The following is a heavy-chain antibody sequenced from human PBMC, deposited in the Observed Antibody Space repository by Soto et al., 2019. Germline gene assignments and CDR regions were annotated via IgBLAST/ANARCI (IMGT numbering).Heavy chain of an antibody. Sequence: QVQLQESGPGLVKPSETLSLTCTVSGGSITSYYWSWIRQPPGKGLEWIGYIHNSGSTSSNPSLQSRVTISADVSKNQFSRDLRSVTAADTAVYYGARRWSGTDYWGHGTLVTVSS. V-gene: IGHV4-59*01. CDR2: IHNSGST. J-gene: IGHJ4*01. CDR3: ARRWSGTDY. CDR1: GGSITSYY. D-gene: IGHD3-10*01.